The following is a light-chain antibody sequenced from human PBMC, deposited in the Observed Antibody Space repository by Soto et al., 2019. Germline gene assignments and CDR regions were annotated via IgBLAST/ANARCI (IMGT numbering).Light chain of an antibody. Sequence: AIQLTQSPSSLSASVGDRVTITCRASQGISSALAWYQQKPGKAPKLLIYAASSWESGVPSRFSGSGSGTDFTLTISSLQPEDFATYDCQQFNSYPTFGQGTKLESK. J-gene: IGKJ2*01. CDR2: AAS. V-gene: IGKV1-13*02. CDR3: QQFNSYPT. CDR1: QGISSA.